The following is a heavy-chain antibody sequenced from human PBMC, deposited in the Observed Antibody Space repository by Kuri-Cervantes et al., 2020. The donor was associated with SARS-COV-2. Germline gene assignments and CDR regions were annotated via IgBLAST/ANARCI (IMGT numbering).Heavy chain of an antibody. J-gene: IGHJ6*03. V-gene: IGHV3-23*01. CDR2: ISGSGGST. CDR3: ARTDGKITLVRGRVSYPYYYMDV. Sequence: GESLKISCAASGFTFSSYAMSWVRQAPGKGLEWVSAISGSGGSTYYADSVKGRFTISRDNSKNTLYLQMNSLRAEDTAVYYCARTDGKITLVRGRVSYPYYYMDVWGRGTTVTVSS. CDR1: GFTFSSYA. D-gene: IGHD3-10*01.